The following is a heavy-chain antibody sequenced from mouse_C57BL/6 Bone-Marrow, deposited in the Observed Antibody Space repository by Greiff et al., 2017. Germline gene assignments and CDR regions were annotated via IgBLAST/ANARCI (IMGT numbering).Heavy chain of an antibody. J-gene: IGHJ3*02. CDR1: GFTFSSYG. V-gene: IGHV5-6*01. Sequence: EVMLVESGGDLVKPGGSLKLSCAASGFTFSSYGMSWVRQTPDKRLEWVATISSGGSYTYYPDSVKGRFTISRDNAKNTLYLQMSSLKSEDTAMYYCARHGITTRWCQGTLVTVSA. CDR2: ISSGGSYT. D-gene: IGHD2-4*01. CDR3: ARHGITTR.